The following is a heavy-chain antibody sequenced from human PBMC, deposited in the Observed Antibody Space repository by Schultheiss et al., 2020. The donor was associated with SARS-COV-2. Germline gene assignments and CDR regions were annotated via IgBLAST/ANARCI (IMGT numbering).Heavy chain of an antibody. CDR2: ISWNSGSI. D-gene: IGHD6-13*01. V-gene: IGHV3-9*01. CDR1: EFTFSSYA. CDR3: AKDNTGIAAAGILSGQFDP. J-gene: IGHJ5*02. Sequence: GGSLRLSCAASEFTFSSYAMHWVRQAPGKGLEWVSGISWNSGSIGYADSVKGRFTISRDNAKNSLYLQMNSLRAEDTALYYCAKDNTGIAAAGILSGQFDPWGQGTLVTVSS.